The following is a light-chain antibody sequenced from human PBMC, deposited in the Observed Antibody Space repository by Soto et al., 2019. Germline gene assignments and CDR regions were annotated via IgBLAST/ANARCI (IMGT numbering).Light chain of an antibody. CDR2: GAS. Sequence: DIVLTQSPDSLAVSPGERATRSCRASQSVSSNLAWYQQKPGQTPRLLIYGASTRATGIPARFSGSGSGTEFTLTISSLQSEDLGVYYCQQYNNGWTFGQGTKVDIK. CDR1: QSVSSN. J-gene: IGKJ1*01. CDR3: QQYNNGWT. V-gene: IGKV3-15*01.